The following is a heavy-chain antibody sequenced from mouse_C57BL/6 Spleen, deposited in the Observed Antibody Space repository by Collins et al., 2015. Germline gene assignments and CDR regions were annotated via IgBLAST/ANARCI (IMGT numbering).Heavy chain of an antibody. CDR2: INTYSGVP. V-gene: IGHV9-3*01. D-gene: IGHD2-5*01. J-gene: IGHJ2*01. CDR3: ARDYYSNYYFDY. Sequence: QIQLVQSGPELKKPGETVKISCKASGYTFTTYGMSWVKQAPGKGLKWMGWINTYSGVPTYADDFKGRFAFSLETSASTAYLQINNLKNEDTATYFCARDYYSNYYFDYWGQGTTLTVSS. CDR1: GYTFTTYG.